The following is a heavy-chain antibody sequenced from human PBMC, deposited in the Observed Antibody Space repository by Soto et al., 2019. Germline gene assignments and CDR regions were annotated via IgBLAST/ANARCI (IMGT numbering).Heavy chain of an antibody. CDR2: IIPIFGTA. D-gene: IGHD6-13*01. V-gene: IGHV1-69*13. CDR1: GGTFSSYA. Sequence: ASVKVSCKDSGGTFSSYAISWVRQAPGQGLEWMGGIIPIFGTANYAQKFQGRVTITADESTSTAYMELSSLRSEDTAVYYCASCLALADLYYYGMDVWGQGTTVTVSS. J-gene: IGHJ6*02. CDR3: ASCLALADLYYYGMDV.